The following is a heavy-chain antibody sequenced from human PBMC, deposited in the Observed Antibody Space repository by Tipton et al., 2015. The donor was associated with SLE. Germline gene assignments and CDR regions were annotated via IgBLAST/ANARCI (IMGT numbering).Heavy chain of an antibody. D-gene: IGHD6-13*01. CDR2: INHSGST. J-gene: IGHJ4*02. CDR1: GGSFSGYY. Sequence: LRLSCAVYGGSFSGYYWSWIRQPPGKGLEWIGEINHSGSTNYNPSLKSRVTISVDTSKNQFSLKLSSVTAADTAVYYCASNTDSSSYYFDYWGQGTLVTVSS. CDR3: ASNTDSSSYYFDY. V-gene: IGHV4-34*01.